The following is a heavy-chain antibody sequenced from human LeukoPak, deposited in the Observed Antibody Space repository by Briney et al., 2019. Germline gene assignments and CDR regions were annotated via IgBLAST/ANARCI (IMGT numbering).Heavy chain of an antibody. CDR3: AKDVVATISEGGYYFDF. CDR1: GFTLSSYA. D-gene: IGHD5-12*01. J-gene: IGHJ4*02. Sequence: GGSLRLFCAASGFTLSSYAMSWVRQAPGKGLEWVSGISGSDGSTHYADSVKGRFTISRDSSNNRLFLQMNRLRAEDTAMYYCAKDVVATISEGGYYFDFWGQGTLVTVSS. CDR2: ISGSDGST. V-gene: IGHV3-23*01.